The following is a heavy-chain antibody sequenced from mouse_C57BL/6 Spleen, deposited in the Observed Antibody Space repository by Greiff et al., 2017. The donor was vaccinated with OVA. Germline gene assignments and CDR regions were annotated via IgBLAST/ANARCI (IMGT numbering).Heavy chain of an antibody. Sequence: EVKLMESGGGLVKPGGSLKLSCAASGFTFSDYGMHWVRQAPEKGLEWVAYISSGSSTIYYADTVKGRFTISRDNAKNTLFLQMTSLRSEDTAMYYCERVYDVWYCDVGGKGTTVTVPS. D-gene: IGHD2-12*01. CDR2: ISSGSSTI. V-gene: IGHV5-17*01. J-gene: IGHJ1*03. CDR1: GFTFSDYG. CDR3: ERVYDVWYCDV.